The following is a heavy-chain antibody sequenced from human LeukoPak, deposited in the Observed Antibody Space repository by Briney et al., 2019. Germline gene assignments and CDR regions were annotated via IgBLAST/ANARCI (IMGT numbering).Heavy chain of an antibody. CDR2: MNPNSGNT. D-gene: IGHD5-18*01. J-gene: IGHJ4*02. CDR3: ARGRRGYSYGYHPYY. CDR1: GYTFTSYD. V-gene: IGHV1-8*01. Sequence: ASVKVSCKASGYTFTSYDINWVRHATGQGLECIGWMNPNSGNTGYAQKFQGRVTMTSNTSISTDYMELSSLRSEDTAVYYCARGRRGYSYGYHPYYWGQGTLVTVSS.